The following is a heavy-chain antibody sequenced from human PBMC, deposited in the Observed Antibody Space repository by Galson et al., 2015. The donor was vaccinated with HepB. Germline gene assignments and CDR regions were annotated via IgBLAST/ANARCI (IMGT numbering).Heavy chain of an antibody. J-gene: IGHJ4*02. CDR3: AREGWGSGWYPELFDY. D-gene: IGHD6-19*01. V-gene: IGHV7-4-1*02. CDR2: INTNTGNP. CDR1: GYTFTSYA. Sequence: SVKVSCKASGYTFTSYAMNWVRQAPGQGLEWMGWINTNTGNPTYAQGFTGRFVFSLDTSVSTAYLQISSLKAEDTAVYYCAREGWGSGWYPELFDYWGQGTLVTVSS.